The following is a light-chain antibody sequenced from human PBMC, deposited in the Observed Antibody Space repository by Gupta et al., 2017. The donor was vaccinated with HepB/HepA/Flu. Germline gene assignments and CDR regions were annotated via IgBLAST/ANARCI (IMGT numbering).Light chain of an antibody. Sequence: DSVMTQSPDSLAVSLGERATINCKSSQSVLYSSNNKNYLAWYQQKPGQPPKLLIYWASTRESGIPDRFSGRGSGTDFTLTISSLQAEDVAVYYCQQYDSTPFTFGRGTKVEIK. CDR3: QQYDSTPFT. V-gene: IGKV4-1*01. CDR2: WAS. CDR1: QSVLYSSNNKNY. J-gene: IGKJ4*01.